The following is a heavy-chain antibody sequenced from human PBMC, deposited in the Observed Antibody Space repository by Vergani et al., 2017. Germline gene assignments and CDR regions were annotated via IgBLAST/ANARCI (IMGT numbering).Heavy chain of an antibody. Sequence: QLHLQESGPGLVKPSETLSLTCTVSGGSITSSSYYWGWIRQPPGEVLEWSGNIYHRGGAYYNPSLKGRVTISVDTSKNQFSLEVTSVTAADTAIYFCARTESFILRYFHWALWGQGTLVTVSS. J-gene: IGHJ4*02. V-gene: IGHV4-39*01. CDR3: ARTESFILRYFHWAL. CDR2: IYHRGGA. D-gene: IGHD3-9*01. CDR1: GGSITSSSYY.